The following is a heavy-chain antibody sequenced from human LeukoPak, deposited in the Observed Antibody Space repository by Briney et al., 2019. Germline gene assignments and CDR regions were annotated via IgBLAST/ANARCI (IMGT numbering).Heavy chain of an antibody. Sequence: YPSETLSLTCAVYGGSFSGYYWSWIRQPPGKGLEWIGEINHSGSTNYNPSLKSRVTISVDTSKNQFSLKLSSVTAADTAVYYCARGHDAFDIWGQGTMVTVSS. CDR1: GGSFSGYY. CDR2: INHSGST. CDR3: ARGHDAFDI. V-gene: IGHV4-34*01. J-gene: IGHJ3*02.